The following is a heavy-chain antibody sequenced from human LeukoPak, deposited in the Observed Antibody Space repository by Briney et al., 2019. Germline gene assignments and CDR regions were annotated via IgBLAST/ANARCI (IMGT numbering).Heavy chain of an antibody. J-gene: IGHJ6*03. V-gene: IGHV3-30*01. CDR2: ISYDGSNK. CDR3: ARGDSSMDV. Sequence: GGSLRLSCAASGFTFSNYAMHWVRQAPGKGLEWVAVISYDGSNKYYADSVKGRFTISRDNSKNTLYLQMNSLRAEDTAVYYCARGDSSMDVWGKGTTVTVSS. D-gene: IGHD3-22*01. CDR1: GFTFSNYA.